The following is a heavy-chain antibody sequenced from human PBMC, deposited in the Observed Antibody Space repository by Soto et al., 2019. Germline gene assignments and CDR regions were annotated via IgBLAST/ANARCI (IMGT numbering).Heavy chain of an antibody. CDR1: GFTFDDYA. CDR3: AKDGSATDTSRTYYYGMDV. Sequence: GGSLRLSCAASGFTFDDYAMHWVRQAPGKGLEWVSLISWDGGSTYYADSVKGRFTISRDNSKNSLYLQMNSLRAEDTALYYCAKDGSATDTSRTYYYGMDVWGQGTKVTVYS. D-gene: IGHD3-10*01. CDR2: ISWDGGST. V-gene: IGHV3-43D*04. J-gene: IGHJ6*02.